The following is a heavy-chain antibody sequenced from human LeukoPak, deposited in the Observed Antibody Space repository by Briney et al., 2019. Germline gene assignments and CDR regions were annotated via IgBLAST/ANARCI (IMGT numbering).Heavy chain of an antibody. D-gene: IGHD6-19*01. J-gene: IGHJ3*02. CDR3: AKEAVQGAFDI. V-gene: IGHV3-48*04. CDR2: ISSSSSTI. Sequence: GGSLRLSCAASGFTFSSYSMNWVRQAPGKGLEWVSYISSSSSTIYYADSVKGRFTISRDNAKNSLYLQMNSLRAEDTAVYYCAKEAVQGAFDIWGQGTMVTVSS. CDR1: GFTFSSYS.